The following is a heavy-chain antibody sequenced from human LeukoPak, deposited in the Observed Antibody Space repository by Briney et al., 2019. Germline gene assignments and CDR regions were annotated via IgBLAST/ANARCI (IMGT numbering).Heavy chain of an antibody. Sequence: ASVKVSCKASGYTFTSYDINWVRQATGQGLEWMGWMNPNSGNTGYAQKFQGRVTMTRNTSISTAYMELSSLRSEDTAVYYCAIDYYDSSGLYYYYYYGMDVWGQGTTVTVS. D-gene: IGHD3-22*01. V-gene: IGHV1-8*01. J-gene: IGHJ6*02. CDR1: GYTFTSYD. CDR2: MNPNSGNT. CDR3: AIDYYDSSGLYYYYYYGMDV.